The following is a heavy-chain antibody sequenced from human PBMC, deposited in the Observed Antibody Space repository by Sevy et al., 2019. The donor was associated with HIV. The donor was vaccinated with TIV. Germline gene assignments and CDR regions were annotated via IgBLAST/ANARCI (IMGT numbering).Heavy chain of an antibody. D-gene: IGHD2-2*01. CDR2: IWNDGSNQ. Sequence: GGSLRLSCAASGFTFSSYGMHWVRQAPGKGLEWVAVIWNDGSNQYYADSVEDRFTVSRDNSTNTLYLQMNSLRAEDTAVYYCARAPGYCTSTNCYDWFDPWGHGTLVTVSS. CDR1: GFTFSSYG. V-gene: IGHV3-33*01. CDR3: ARAPGYCTSTNCYDWFDP. J-gene: IGHJ5*02.